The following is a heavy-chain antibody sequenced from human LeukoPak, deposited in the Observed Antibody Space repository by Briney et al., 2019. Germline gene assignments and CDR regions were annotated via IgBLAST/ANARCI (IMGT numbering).Heavy chain of an antibody. CDR1: GYTFTSYY. V-gene: IGHV1-18*04. D-gene: IGHD3-22*01. CDR3: AREVPYDSSRYYQPFDY. J-gene: IGHJ4*02. Sequence: GASVKVSCKASGYTFTSYYMHWVRQAPGQGPEWMGWISAYNGNTNYAQKLQGRVTMTTDTSTSTAYMELRSLRSDDTAVYYCAREVPYDSSRYYQPFDYWGQGTLVTVSS. CDR2: ISAYNGNT.